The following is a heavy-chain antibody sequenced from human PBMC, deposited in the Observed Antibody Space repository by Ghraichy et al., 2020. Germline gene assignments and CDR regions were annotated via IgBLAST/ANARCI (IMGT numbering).Heavy chain of an antibody. V-gene: IGHV3-23*01. Sequence: GGSLRLSCAASGFTFGRYAMTWVRQAPGKGLEWVLGISSSGDRTWYADSVKGRFTISRDNSKNTLSVQMNSLRAEDTAVYYCAKDFNIEAAGRSFQYWGQGTLVTVSS. D-gene: IGHD6-13*01. CDR2: ISSSGDRT. CDR3: AKDFNIEAAGRSFQY. CDR1: GFTFGRYA. J-gene: IGHJ1*01.